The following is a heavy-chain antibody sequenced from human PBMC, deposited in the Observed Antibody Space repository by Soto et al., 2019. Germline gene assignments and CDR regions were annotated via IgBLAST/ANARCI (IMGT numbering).Heavy chain of an antibody. CDR3: ARQPTTADIDLWFDT. CDR1: GGSISSSRSY. V-gene: IGHV4-39*01. CDR2: IFYSGST. D-gene: IGHD2-2*01. Sequence: SETLSLTCNVSGGSISSSRSYWAWIRQPPGKGLEWIANIFYSGSTYYNPSLASRVTVSVDTSKNQFSLKLSSVTAADTAVYFFARQPTTADIDLWFDTWGQGTLVTVSS. J-gene: IGHJ5*02.